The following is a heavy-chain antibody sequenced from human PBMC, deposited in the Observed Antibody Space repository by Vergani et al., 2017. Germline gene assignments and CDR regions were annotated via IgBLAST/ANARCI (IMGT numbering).Heavy chain of an antibody. D-gene: IGHD6-25*01. CDR2: IYYSGST. Sequence: QVQLQESGPGLVKPSETLSLTCTVSGGSISSYYWSWIRQPPGKGLEWIGYIYYSGSTNYNPSLKSRVTISVDTSKNQFSLKLSSVTAADTAVYYCARAFSRYSSVXFDPWGQGTLVTVSS. J-gene: IGHJ5*02. CDR3: ARAFSRYSSVXFDP. V-gene: IGHV4-59*01. CDR1: GGSISSYY.